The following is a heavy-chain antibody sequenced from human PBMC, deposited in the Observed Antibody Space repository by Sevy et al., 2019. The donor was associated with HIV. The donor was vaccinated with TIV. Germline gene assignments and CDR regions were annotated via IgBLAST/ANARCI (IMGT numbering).Heavy chain of an antibody. V-gene: IGHV1-2*02. CDR1: GYTFTGYY. D-gene: IGHD3-22*01. CDR2: INPNRGGT. J-gene: IGHJ5*02. Sequence: ASVKVSCKASGYTFTGYYMHWVRQAPGQGLEWMGWINPNRGGTNYAQKFQGRVTMTRDTSISTAYMELSRLRSDDTAVYYCARARRDYDSSGYYGDNWFDPWGQGTLVTVSS. CDR3: ARARRDYDSSGYYGDNWFDP.